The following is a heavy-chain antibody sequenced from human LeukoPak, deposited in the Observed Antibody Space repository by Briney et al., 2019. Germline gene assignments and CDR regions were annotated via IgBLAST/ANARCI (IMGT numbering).Heavy chain of an antibody. CDR1: GFIFSRSA. V-gene: IGHV1-58*01. J-gene: IGHJ3*02. Sequence: ASVTVSCKASGFIFSRSAVQWVRQARGQPREGIGWIVVGSGNTNYAQKFQARVTMTRDMYTGTAYMKMSSLRSEDTAVYYCAAGNYYDSSGYYPYAFDIWGQGTMGTVSS. D-gene: IGHD3-22*01. CDR3: AAGNYYDSSGYYPYAFDI. CDR2: IVVGSGNT.